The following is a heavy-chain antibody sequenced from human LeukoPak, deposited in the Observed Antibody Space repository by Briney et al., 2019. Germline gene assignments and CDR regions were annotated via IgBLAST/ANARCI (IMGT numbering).Heavy chain of an antibody. CDR2: INPNSGGT. Sequence: ASVTVSFKASGYTFTDYYMHWVRQAPGQGGEGMGWINPNSGGTNYAQKFQGRVTMTRDTSISTAYMELSRLRSDDTAVYYCARVFTDIVARADYWGQGTLVTVSS. CDR1: GYTFTDYY. CDR3: ARVFTDIVARADY. D-gene: IGHD5-12*01. J-gene: IGHJ4*02. V-gene: IGHV1-2*02.